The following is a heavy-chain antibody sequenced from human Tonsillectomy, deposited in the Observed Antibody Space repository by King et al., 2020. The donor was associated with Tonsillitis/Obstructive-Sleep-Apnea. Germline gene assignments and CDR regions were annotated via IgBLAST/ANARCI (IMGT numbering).Heavy chain of an antibody. CDR2: IYASGIT. D-gene: IGHD5-12*01. CDR3: ARDSGYSGSSDFDY. Sequence: QLQESGPGLVKPSGTLSLTCAVFGGSISSSNLWGWVRQAPGKGPECVGGIYASGITNYNPSLKSRVTISVDKSKNQFSLKLSSVTAADTAVYYCARDSGYSGSSDFDYWGQGTLVTVSS. CDR1: GGSISSSNL. V-gene: IGHV4-4*02. J-gene: IGHJ4*02.